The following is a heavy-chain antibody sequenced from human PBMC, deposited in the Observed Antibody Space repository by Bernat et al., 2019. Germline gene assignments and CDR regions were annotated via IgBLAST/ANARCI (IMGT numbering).Heavy chain of an antibody. J-gene: IGHJ4*02. CDR1: GFTFSSYG. CDR3: ATTLRYFEYY. D-gene: IGHD3-9*01. V-gene: IGHV3-30*03. CDR2: ISYDGSNK. Sequence: QVQLVESGGGVVQPGRSLRLSCAASGFTFSSYGMHWVRQAPGKGLEWVAVISYDGSNKYYADSVKGRFTISRDNSKNTLYLQINSLRAEDTAVYYCATTLRYFEYYWGQGTLVTVSS.